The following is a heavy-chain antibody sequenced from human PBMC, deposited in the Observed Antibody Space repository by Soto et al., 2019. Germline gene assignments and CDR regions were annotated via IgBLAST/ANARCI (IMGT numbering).Heavy chain of an antibody. D-gene: IGHD3-3*01. J-gene: IGHJ3*02. CDR1: GFTFSSYG. V-gene: IGHV3-30*18. CDR2: ISYDGSNK. Sequence: GGSLRLSCAASGFTFSSYGMHWVRQAPGKGLEWVAVISYDGSNKYYADSVKGRFTISRDNSKNTLYLQMNSLRAEDTAVYYCAKDNTYYDFWSGYYHDAFDIWGQGTMVTVSS. CDR3: AKDNTYYDFWSGYYHDAFDI.